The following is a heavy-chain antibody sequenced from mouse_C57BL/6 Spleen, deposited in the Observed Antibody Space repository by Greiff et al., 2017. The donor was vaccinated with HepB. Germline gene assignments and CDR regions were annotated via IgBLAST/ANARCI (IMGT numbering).Heavy chain of an antibody. CDR1: GFTFSSYA. D-gene: IGHD1-1*01. V-gene: IGHV5-9-1*02. J-gene: IGHJ2*01. Sequence: EVKLVESGEGLVKPGGSLKLSCAASGFTFSSYAMSWVRQTPEKRLEWVAYISSGGDYIYYADTVKGRFTISRDNARNTLYLQMSSLKSEDTAMYYCTRERDYYGSSFDYWGQGTTLTVSS. CDR2: ISSGGDYI. CDR3: TRERDYYGSSFDY.